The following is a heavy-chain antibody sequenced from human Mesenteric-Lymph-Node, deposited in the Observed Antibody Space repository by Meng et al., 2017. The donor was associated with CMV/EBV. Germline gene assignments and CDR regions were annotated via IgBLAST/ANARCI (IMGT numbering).Heavy chain of an antibody. Sequence: QVQLQQWGAGLLTPSEPLSLTCAVYGGSFSGYYWSWIRQPPGKGLEWIGEINHSGSTNYNPSLKSRVTISVDTSKNQFSLKLSSVTAADTAVYYCARHQRWLKSEGGFNYWGQGTLVTVSS. D-gene: IGHD4-23*01. V-gene: IGHV4-34*01. CDR2: INHSGST. CDR1: GGSFSGYY. CDR3: ARHQRWLKSEGGFNY. J-gene: IGHJ4*02.